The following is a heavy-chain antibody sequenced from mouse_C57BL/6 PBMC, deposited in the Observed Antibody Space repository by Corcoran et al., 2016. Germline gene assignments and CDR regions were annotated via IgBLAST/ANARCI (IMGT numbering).Heavy chain of an antibody. D-gene: IGHD1-1*01. J-gene: IGHJ4*01. Sequence: EVQLQQSVAELVRPGASVKLSCTASGFNIKNTYMHWVKQRPEQGLEWIGRIDPANGNTKYAPKFQGKATITADTSSNTAYLQLSSLTSEDTAIYYCGPHYYGSSYGAMDYWGQGTSVTVSS. CDR3: GPHYYGSSYGAMDY. CDR2: IDPANGNT. V-gene: IGHV14-3*01. CDR1: GFNIKNTY.